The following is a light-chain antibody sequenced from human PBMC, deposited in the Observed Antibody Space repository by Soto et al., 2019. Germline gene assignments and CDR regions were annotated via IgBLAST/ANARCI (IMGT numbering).Light chain of an antibody. CDR3: QQRSNWPPTWT. Sequence: EIVLTQSPATLSLSPGERATLSCRASQSVSSYLAWYQQKPGQAPRLLIYHASNRATGIPARFSGSGSGTDFTLTISSLEPEDFAVYYCQQRSNWPPTWTFGQGNKVEIK. CDR1: QSVSSY. CDR2: HAS. V-gene: IGKV3-11*01. J-gene: IGKJ1*01.